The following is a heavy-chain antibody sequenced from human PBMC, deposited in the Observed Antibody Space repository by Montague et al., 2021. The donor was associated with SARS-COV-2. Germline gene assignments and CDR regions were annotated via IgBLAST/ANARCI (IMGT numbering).Heavy chain of an antibody. CDR1: RGFINNHY. D-gene: IGHD1-26*01. Sequence: SETLSLTCTVSRGFINNHYWNWIRHYPAKGLEWIGFVFYTGLNKYNPSLESRVTISLDTSGNQFSLRLTSVTAADTAVYFCARGLGANLDYWGQGILVTV. CDR2: VFYTGLN. CDR3: ARGLGANLDY. J-gene: IGHJ4*02. V-gene: IGHV4-59*11.